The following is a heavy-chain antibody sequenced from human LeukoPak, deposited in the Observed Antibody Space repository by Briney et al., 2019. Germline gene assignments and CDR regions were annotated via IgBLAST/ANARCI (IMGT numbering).Heavy chain of an antibody. CDR1: GYTLTELS. CDR2: FDPEDGET. V-gene: IGHV1-24*01. CDR3: ARLIQLWYYYGMDV. Sequence: ASVKVSCKVSGYTLTELSMHWVRQAPGKGLEWMGGFDPEDGETIYAQKFQGRVTMTRNTSISTAYMELSSLRSEDTAVYYCARLIQLWYYYGMDVWGQGTTVTVSS. J-gene: IGHJ6*02. D-gene: IGHD5-18*01.